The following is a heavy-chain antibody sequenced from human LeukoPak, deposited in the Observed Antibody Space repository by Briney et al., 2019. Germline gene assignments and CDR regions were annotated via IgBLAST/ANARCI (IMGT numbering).Heavy chain of an antibody. J-gene: IGHJ4*02. CDR3: ASEDYGSGSR. Sequence: GGSLRLSCEVSGVSLSSYGMHWVRQAPGKGLEWVSSISSSSSYIYYADSVKGRFTISRDNAKNSLYLQMNSLRAEDTAVYYCASEDYGSGSRWGQGTLVTVSS. D-gene: IGHD3-10*01. CDR2: ISSSSSYI. V-gene: IGHV3-21*01. CDR1: GVSLSSYG.